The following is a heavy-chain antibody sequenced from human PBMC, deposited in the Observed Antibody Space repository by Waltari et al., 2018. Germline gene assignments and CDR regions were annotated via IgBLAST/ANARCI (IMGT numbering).Heavy chain of an antibody. Sequence: QVQLVQSGAEVKKPGSSVKVSCKASGGTFSSYAISWVRQAPGQGLEWMGGIIPIFGTANYAQKFQGRVTITADKSTSTAYMELSSLRSEDTAVYYCARGGFDYGGSTHYYYMDVWGKGTTVTVSS. CDR2: IIPIFGTA. J-gene: IGHJ6*03. CDR1: GGTFSSYA. CDR3: ARGGFDYGGSTHYYYMDV. V-gene: IGHV1-69*14. D-gene: IGHD4-17*01.